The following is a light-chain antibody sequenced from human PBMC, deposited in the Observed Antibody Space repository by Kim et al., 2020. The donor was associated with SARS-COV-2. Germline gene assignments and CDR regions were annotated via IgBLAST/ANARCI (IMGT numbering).Light chain of an antibody. J-gene: IGLJ3*02. CDR2: DVT. CDR1: SSDVGGYIY. CDR3: CSYAGSYWV. Sequence: PGQSVTISCTGTSSDVGGYIYVSWYQHHPGKAPKLMIYDVTKRPSGVPDRFSGSKSGNTASLTISGLQAEDEADYYCCSYAGSYWVFGGVTQLTVL. V-gene: IGLV2-11*01.